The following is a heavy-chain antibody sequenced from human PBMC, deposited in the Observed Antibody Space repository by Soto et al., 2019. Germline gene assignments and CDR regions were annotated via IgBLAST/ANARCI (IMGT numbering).Heavy chain of an antibody. CDR3: ARDPHPYYYDSSGYYPYFDY. CDR1: GGTFSSYA. Sequence: QVQLVQSGAEVQKPGSSVKVSCKASGGTFSSYAISWVRQAPGQGLEWMGGIIPIFGTANYAQKFQGRVTITADESTSTAYMELSSLRSEDTAVYYCARDPHPYYYDSSGYYPYFDYWGQGTLVTVSS. D-gene: IGHD3-22*01. J-gene: IGHJ4*02. V-gene: IGHV1-69*01. CDR2: IIPIFGTA.